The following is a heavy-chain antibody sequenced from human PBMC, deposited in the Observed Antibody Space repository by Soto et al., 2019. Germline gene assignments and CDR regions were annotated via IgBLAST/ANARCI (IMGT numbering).Heavy chain of an antibody. Sequence: GGSLRLSCAASGFTFSKYAMIWVRQAPGKGQEWVSGITGSGLTIAHSASVKVRFTISRDNSKNTVYLQMNSLRAEDTAIYYCAKDDVAGDGLWLVSDWGQGTPVTVSS. J-gene: IGHJ4*02. CDR1: GFTFSKYA. CDR3: AKDDVAGDGLWLVSD. V-gene: IGHV3-23*01. D-gene: IGHD2-21*02. CDR2: ITGSGLTI.